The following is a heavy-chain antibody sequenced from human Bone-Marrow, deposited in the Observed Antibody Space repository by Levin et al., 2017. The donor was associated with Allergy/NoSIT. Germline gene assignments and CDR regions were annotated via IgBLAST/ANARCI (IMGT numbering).Heavy chain of an antibody. Sequence: GGSLRLSCSASGFSFNPNAMNWVRQAPGKGLEWISYISVSGDSVEYADSVKGRFTISRDKAMASLYLQMTHLRPEDTAVYYCSRKFYNKLDMRGQGTLVTVSS. J-gene: IGHJ4*02. CDR1: GFSFNPNA. V-gene: IGHV3-48*01. CDR3: SRKFYNKLDM. CDR2: ISVSGDSV. D-gene: IGHD1-1*01.